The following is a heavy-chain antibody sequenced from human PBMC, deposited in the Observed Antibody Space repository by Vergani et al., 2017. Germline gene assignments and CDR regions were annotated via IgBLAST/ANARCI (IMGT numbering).Heavy chain of an antibody. CDR1: GYTFTGYY. J-gene: IGHJ3*02. D-gene: IGHD3-3*01. Sequence: QVQLVQSGAEVKKPGASVKVSCKASGYTFTGYYMHWVRQAPGQGLEWMGWINPNSGGTQYAQKFQGRVTMNRDTSISTAYMELSRLRSDDTAVYYCARGKSVTIFGVVIMRAFDIWGQGTMGTVSS. CDR2: INPNSGGT. V-gene: IGHV1-2*02. CDR3: ARGKSVTIFGVVIMRAFDI.